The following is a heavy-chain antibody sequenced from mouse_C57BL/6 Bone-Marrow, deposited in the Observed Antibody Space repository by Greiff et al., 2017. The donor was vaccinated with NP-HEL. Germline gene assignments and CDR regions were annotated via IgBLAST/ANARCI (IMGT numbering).Heavy chain of an antibody. CDR1: GFTFSDYG. Sequence: VQLKESGGGLVKPGGSLKLSCAASGFTFSDYGMHWVRQAPEKGLEWVAYISSGSSTIYYADTVKGRFTISRDNAKNTLFLQMTSRRSEDTAMYYCARGVLYYAMDYWGQGTSVTVSS. CDR3: ARGVLYYAMDY. J-gene: IGHJ4*01. V-gene: IGHV5-17*01. CDR2: ISSGSSTI.